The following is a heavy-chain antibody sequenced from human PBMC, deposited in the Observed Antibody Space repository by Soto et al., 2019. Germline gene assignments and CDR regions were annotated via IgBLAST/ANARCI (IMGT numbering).Heavy chain of an antibody. D-gene: IGHD5-18*01. CDR1: GFMFNDYG. CDR2: ISYDGDNK. J-gene: IGHJ3*01. Sequence: QVKLVESGGDVVQPGRSLRLSCEASGFMFNDYGMHWVRQAPGKGLDWVAVISYDGDNKYYAQSVKGRFTISRDNSKNTLFLHMDSLRHEDTAVYHCVKGDLDTAVVNSPDAFDFWGQGTMVTVSS. CDR3: VKGDLDTAVVNSPDAFDF. V-gene: IGHV3-30*18.